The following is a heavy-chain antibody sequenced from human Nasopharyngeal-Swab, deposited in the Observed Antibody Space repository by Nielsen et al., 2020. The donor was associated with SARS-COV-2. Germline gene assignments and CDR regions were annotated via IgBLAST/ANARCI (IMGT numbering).Heavy chain of an antibody. V-gene: IGHV3-7*01. CDR3: ARGKIAAAGTGWFDP. CDR2: IKQDGSEQ. CDR1: GFTFSGFW. D-gene: IGHD6-13*01. J-gene: IGHJ5*02. Sequence: GESLKISCAASGFTFSGFWMNWVRQAPGKGLEWVANIKQDGSEQFYVDSVKGRFTISRDNAKNSLYLQMNSLRAEDTAVYYCARGKIAAAGTGWFDPWGQGTLVTVSS.